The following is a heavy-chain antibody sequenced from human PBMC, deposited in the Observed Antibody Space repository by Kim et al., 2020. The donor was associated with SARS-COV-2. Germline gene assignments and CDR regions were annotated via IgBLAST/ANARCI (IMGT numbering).Heavy chain of an antibody. CDR2: ISSSSTI. V-gene: IGHV3-48*04. D-gene: IGHD3-22*01. CDR1: GFTFSSYS. Sequence: GGSLRLSCAASGFTFSSYSMNWVRQAPGKGLEWVSYISSSSTIYYADSVKGRFTISRDNAKNSLYLQMNSLRAEDTAVYYCARDSYYYDSSGYYPYGMDVWGQGTTVTVSS. J-gene: IGHJ6*02. CDR3: ARDSYYYDSSGYYPYGMDV.